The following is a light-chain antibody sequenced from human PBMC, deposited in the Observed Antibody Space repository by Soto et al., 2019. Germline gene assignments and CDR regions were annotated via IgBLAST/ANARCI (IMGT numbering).Light chain of an antibody. Sequence: DVVRTQSPDSRTVSLGERASINCKPSQSFLYSSNNKNYLAWYQQKQGQPPKMLIYWASTRESGVPDRFSGSGYGTDFNLTISSLQAEDVAVYYCQQYYSTPLTFGGGTKVDIK. V-gene: IGKV4-1*01. CDR2: WAS. CDR1: QSFLYSSNNKNY. CDR3: QQYYSTPLT. J-gene: IGKJ4*01.